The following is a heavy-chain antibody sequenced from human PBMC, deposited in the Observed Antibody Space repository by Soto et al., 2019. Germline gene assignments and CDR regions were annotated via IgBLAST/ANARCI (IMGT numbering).Heavy chain of an antibody. CDR2: IYYSGST. CDR3: ARGHDYGDYPSSWFDP. Sequence: SETLSLTCTVSGGSISSGGYYWSWIRQHPGKGLEWIGYIYYSGSTYYNPSLKSRVTISVDTSKNQFSLKLSSVTAADTAVYYCARGHDYGDYPSSWFDPWGQGTLVTVSS. D-gene: IGHD4-17*01. J-gene: IGHJ5*02. CDR1: GGSISSGGYY. V-gene: IGHV4-31*03.